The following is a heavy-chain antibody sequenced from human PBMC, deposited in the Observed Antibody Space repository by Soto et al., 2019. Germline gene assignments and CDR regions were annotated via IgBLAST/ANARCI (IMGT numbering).Heavy chain of an antibody. CDR1: GFSLSTSAVG. D-gene: IGHD2-21*01. J-gene: IGHJ3*01. CDR3: ARREGYCVGTKCQMRAFDF. V-gene: IGHV2-5*02. Sequence: ESGPALVKPTETLTLTCTFSGFSLSTSAVGVGWIRQPPGKALEWLAVIYWDDDKTYSPSLNNRLTITKDTSKDQVVLVMTNLDPVDTATYYCARREGYCVGTKCQMRAFDFWGQGTMVTVSS. CDR2: IYWDDDK.